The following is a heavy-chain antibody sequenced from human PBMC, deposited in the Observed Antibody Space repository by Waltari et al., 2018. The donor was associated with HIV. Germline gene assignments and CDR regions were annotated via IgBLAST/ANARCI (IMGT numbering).Heavy chain of an antibody. J-gene: IGHJ4*02. CDR2: ISDYNGNT. CDR1: GYTFTSYG. Sequence: QVQLVQSGAEVKKPGASVKVSCKASGYTFTSYGISWVRQAPGQGLEWMGWISDYNGNTNDAQKLQGRVTMTTDTSTSTAYMELRSLRSDDTAVYYCAREYYYYDSSGAPPHLDYWGQGTLVTVSS. CDR3: AREYYYYDSSGAPPHLDY. V-gene: IGHV1-18*01. D-gene: IGHD3-22*01.